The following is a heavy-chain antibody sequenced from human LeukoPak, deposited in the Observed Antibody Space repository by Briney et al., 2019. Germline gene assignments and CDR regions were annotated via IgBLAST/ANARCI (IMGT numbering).Heavy chain of an antibody. V-gene: IGHV4-34*01. CDR1: GGSFSGYY. Sequence: SETLSLTCAVYGGSFSGYYWSWIRQLPGKGLEWIGEINHSGSTNYNPSLKSRVTISVDTSKNQFSLKLSSVTAADTAVYYCARGSTGIAAAGHFDYWGQGTLVTVSS. CDR3: ARGSTGIAAAGHFDY. CDR2: INHSGST. D-gene: IGHD6-13*01. J-gene: IGHJ4*02.